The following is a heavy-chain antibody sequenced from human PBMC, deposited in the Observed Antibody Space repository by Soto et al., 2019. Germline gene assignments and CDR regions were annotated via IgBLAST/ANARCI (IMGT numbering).Heavy chain of an antibody. J-gene: IGHJ4*02. Sequence: PGGSLRLSCAASGFTLIDHYIDWFRQSPGKGLEWVARSRNKDHSYSREYAASVKGRFTISRDDSKNSLYLQMSSLKAEDTAVYYCVRGHWSFDYWGQGTVVTVSS. CDR2: SRNKDHSYSR. CDR1: GFTLIDHY. D-gene: IGHD2-8*02. V-gene: IGHV3-72*01. CDR3: VRGHWSFDY.